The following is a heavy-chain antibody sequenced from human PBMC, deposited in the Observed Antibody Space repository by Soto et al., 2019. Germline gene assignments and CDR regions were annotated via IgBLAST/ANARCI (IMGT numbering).Heavy chain of an antibody. CDR3: AKCTYSSGWYEVV. D-gene: IGHD6-19*01. CDR1: GFTFSSYA. CDR2: ISGSGGST. J-gene: IGHJ4*02. Sequence: XGSLILSCAASGFTFSSYAMSWVRQAPGKGLEWVSAISGSGGSTYYADSVKGRFTISRDNSKNTLYLQMNSLRAEDTAVYYCAKCTYSSGWYEVVWGQGTLVTVSS. V-gene: IGHV3-23*01.